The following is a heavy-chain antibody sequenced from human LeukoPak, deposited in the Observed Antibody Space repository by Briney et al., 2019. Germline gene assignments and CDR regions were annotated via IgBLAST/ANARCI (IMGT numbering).Heavy chain of an antibody. Sequence: ASVKVSCKASGGTFSSYAISWVRQAPGQGLGWMGGIIPIFGTANYAQKFQGRVTITTDESTSTAYMELSSLRSEDTAVYYCARGMSYYDFWSGPWFDPWGQGTLVTVSS. V-gene: IGHV1-69*05. CDR2: IIPIFGTA. J-gene: IGHJ5*02. D-gene: IGHD3-3*01. CDR3: ARGMSYYDFWSGPWFDP. CDR1: GGTFSSYA.